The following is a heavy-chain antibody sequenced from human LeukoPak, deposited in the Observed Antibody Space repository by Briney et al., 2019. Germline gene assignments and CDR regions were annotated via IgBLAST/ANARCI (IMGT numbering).Heavy chain of an antibody. J-gene: IGHJ5*02. CDR2: ISSSSSYI. V-gene: IGHV3-21*01. CDR3: ARDYYGSGSRPWFDP. CDR1: GFTFSSYS. D-gene: IGHD3-10*01. Sequence: GGSLGLSCAASGFTFSSYSMNWVRQAPGKGLEWVSSISSSSSYIYYADSVKGRFTISRDNAKNSLYLQMNSLRAEDTAVYYCARDYYGSGSRPWFDPWGQGTLVTVSS.